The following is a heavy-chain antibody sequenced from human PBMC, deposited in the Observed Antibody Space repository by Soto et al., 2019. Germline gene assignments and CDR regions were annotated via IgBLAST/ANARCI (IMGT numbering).Heavy chain of an antibody. V-gene: IGHV4-34*01. CDR2: INHSGST. D-gene: IGHD6-13*01. CDR3: CIAAAGPRGNWFDP. J-gene: IGHJ5*02. CDR1: GGSFSGYY. Sequence: QVQLQQWGAGLLKPSETLSLTCAVYGGSFSGYYWSWIRQPPGKGLEWIGEINHSGSTNYNPSLKSRVNISVDTSKNQFSLKLRSVTAADTAVYYCCIAAAGPRGNWFDPWGQGTLVTVSS.